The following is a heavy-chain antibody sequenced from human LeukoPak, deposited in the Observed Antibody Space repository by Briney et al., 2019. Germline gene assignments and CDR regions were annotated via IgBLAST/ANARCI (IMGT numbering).Heavy chain of an antibody. J-gene: IGHJ6*02. CDR2: ISYDGSNK. CDR1: GFTFSSYG. V-gene: IGHV3-30*18. Sequence: GGSLRLSCAASGFTFSSYGMHWVRQAPGKGLEWVAVISYDGSNKYYADPVKGRLTISRDNSKSTLYLQMNSLRAEDTAVYYCAKSVATIVGYYGMDVWGQGTTVTVSS. CDR3: AKSVATIVGYYGMDV. D-gene: IGHD5-12*01.